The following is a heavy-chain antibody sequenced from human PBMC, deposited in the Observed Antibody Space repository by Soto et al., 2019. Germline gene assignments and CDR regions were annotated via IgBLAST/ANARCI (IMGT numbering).Heavy chain of an antibody. D-gene: IGHD6-13*01. CDR1: GGSISSYY. CDR2: IYYSGST. J-gene: IGHJ5*02. Sequence: SETLSLACTVSGGSISSYYWSWIRQPPGKGLEWIGYIYYSGSTNYNPSLKSRVTISVDTSKNQFSLKLSSVTAADTAVYYCARAKAPLYSSSWYWFDPWGQGTLVTVSS. CDR3: ARAKAPLYSSSWYWFDP. V-gene: IGHV4-59*08.